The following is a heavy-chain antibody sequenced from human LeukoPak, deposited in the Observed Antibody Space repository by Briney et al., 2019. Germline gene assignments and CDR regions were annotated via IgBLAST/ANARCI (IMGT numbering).Heavy chain of an antibody. CDR3: AKDRGQDYYDSSGYFDY. V-gene: IGHV3-23*01. CDR1: GFTFSSYA. J-gene: IGHJ4*02. D-gene: IGHD3-22*01. Sequence: GGSLRLSCAASGFTFSSYAMSWVRQAPGKGLECVSAISGSGGSTYYADSVKGRSTISRDNSKNTLYLQMNSLRAEDTAVYYCAKDRGQDYYDSSGYFDYWGQGTLVTVSS. CDR2: ISGSGGST.